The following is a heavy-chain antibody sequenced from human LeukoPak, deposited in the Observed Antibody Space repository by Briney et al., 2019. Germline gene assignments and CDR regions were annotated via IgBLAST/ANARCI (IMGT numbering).Heavy chain of an antibody. CDR2: ISGSGGST. CDR1: GFTFSSYE. D-gene: IGHD3-22*01. Sequence: GGPLRLSCAASGFTFSSYETNWVCQAPGEGLEWVSAISGSGGSTYYTDSVKGRFTISRDNSKNTLYLQMNSLRAEDTAVYYCAKDMVTRIVVVNLDYWGQGTLVTVSS. J-gene: IGHJ4*02. V-gene: IGHV3-23*01. CDR3: AKDMVTRIVVVNLDY.